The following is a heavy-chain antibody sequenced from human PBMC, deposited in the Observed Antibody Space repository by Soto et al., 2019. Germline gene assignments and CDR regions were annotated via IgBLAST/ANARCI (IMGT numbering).Heavy chain of an antibody. CDR3: ASPTLGAFDI. D-gene: IGHD3-16*01. V-gene: IGHV4-39*01. Sequence: QLQLQESGPGLVKPSETLSLTCTVSGGSISKSNYYWGWIRQPPGKGLEWIGSIYYSGSTSYNSSLKSGVTISVDTSKNQFSLRLSSVTAADTAVYYCASPTLGAFDIWGQGTKVTVSS. CDR1: GGSISKSNYY. CDR2: IYYSGST. J-gene: IGHJ3*02.